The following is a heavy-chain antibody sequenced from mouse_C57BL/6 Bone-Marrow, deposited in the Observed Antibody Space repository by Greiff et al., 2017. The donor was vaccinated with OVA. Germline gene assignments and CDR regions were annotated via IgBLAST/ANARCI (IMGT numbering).Heavy chain of an antibody. CDR2: ISDGGSYT. V-gene: IGHV5-4*01. J-gene: IGHJ1*03. Sequence: LVESGGGFVKPGGSLKLSCAASGFTFSSYAMSWVRQTPEKRLEWVATISDGGSYTYYPDNVKGRFTISRDNAKNNLYLQMSHLKSEDTAMYYCARDRSWYFDVWGTGTTVTVSS. CDR3: ARDRSWYFDV. CDR1: GFTFSSYA.